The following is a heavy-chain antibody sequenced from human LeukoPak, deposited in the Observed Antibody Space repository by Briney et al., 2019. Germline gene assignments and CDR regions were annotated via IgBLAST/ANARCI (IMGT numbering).Heavy chain of an antibody. J-gene: IGHJ5*02. Sequence: ASVKVSCEASGYTFTSYAMHWVRQAPGQRLEWMGWINAGNGNTKYSQKFQGRVTITRDTSASTAYMELSSLRSEDTAVYYCAREGYCSGGSCYINWFDPWGQGTLVTVSS. CDR3: AREGYCSGGSCYINWFDP. CDR2: INAGNGNT. D-gene: IGHD2-15*01. CDR1: GYTFTSYA. V-gene: IGHV1-3*01.